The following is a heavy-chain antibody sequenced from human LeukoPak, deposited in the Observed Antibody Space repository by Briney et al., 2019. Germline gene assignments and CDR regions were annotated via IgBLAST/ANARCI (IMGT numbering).Heavy chain of an antibody. D-gene: IGHD6-19*01. CDR3: ATGDSSGWGGY. CDR2: IYYSGST. V-gene: IGHV4-59*08. J-gene: IGHJ4*02. Sequence: PSETLSLTCTVSGGSISSYYWSWIRQTPGKGLEFIGYIYYSGSTNYNPSLKSRVTISVDTSKNQSSLRLSSVTAADTAVYYCATGDSSGWGGYWGQGTVVTVSS. CDR1: GGSISSYY.